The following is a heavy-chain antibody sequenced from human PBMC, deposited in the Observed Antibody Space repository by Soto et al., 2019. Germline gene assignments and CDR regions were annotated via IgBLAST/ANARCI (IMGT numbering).Heavy chain of an antibody. V-gene: IGHV1-18*01. Sequence: ASVKVSCKASGYTFTSYVISWMRQAPGQGLEWMGWISAYNGNTNYAQKFQGRVTITTDDSTTTAYMELSSLRSDDTAVYYCAREPFGRFDPWGQGTLVTVSS. J-gene: IGHJ5*02. D-gene: IGHD3-10*01. CDR1: GYTFTSYV. CDR3: AREPFGRFDP. CDR2: ISAYNGNT.